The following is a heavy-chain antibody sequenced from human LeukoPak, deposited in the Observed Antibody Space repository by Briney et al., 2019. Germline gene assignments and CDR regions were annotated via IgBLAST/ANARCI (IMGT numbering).Heavy chain of an antibody. CDR2: IYYSGST. D-gene: IGHD5-24*01. CDR3: ARRGSGWLQVDY. J-gene: IGHJ4*02. V-gene: IGHV4-59*08. CDR1: GGSISSYY. Sequence: SETLSLTCTVSGGSISSYYWSWIRQPPGKGLEWIGYIYYSGSTNYNPSLKSRVTISLDTSKNQFSLKLSSVTAADTAVYYCARRGSGWLQVDYWGQGTLVTVSS.